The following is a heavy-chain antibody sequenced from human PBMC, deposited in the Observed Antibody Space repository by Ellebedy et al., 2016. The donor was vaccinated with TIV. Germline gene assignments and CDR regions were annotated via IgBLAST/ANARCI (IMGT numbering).Heavy chain of an antibody. V-gene: IGHV5-51*01. Sequence: GESLKISCKASGYSFTSYWINWVRQMPGKGLEWMGRIDPADSDTRYSPSFEGRFTIPVDKSFSTAYLQWSSLEASDTAIYFCARHVSDKATRPIDYWGQGTLVTVSS. CDR1: GYSFTSYW. CDR2: IDPADSDT. D-gene: IGHD1-1*01. J-gene: IGHJ4*02. CDR3: ARHVSDKATRPIDY.